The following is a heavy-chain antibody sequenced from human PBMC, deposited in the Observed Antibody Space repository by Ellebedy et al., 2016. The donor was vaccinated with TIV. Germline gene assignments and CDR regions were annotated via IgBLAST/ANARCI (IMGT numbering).Heavy chain of an antibody. V-gene: IGHV3-11*01. CDR2: ISDGGTVI. Sequence: GESLKISCAVSGFTISDSYMSWVRQAPGKGLEWVSYISDGGTVIYYADSVKGRFTISRDNTKNLLYLQMNSLRAEDTAVYHCATARGDHGAFEIWGQGTMVTVSS. CDR3: ATARGDHGAFEI. D-gene: IGHD3-10*01. CDR1: GFTISDSY. J-gene: IGHJ3*02.